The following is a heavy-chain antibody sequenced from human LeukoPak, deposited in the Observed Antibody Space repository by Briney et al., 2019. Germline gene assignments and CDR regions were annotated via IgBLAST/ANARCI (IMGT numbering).Heavy chain of an antibody. V-gene: IGHV4-31*03. J-gene: IGHJ3*02. CDR2: IYYSGST. CDR3: ARGDYYYGSGSYPDAFDI. CDR1: GGSISSGGYY. D-gene: IGHD3-10*01. Sequence: SETLSLTCTVSGGSISSGGYYWSWIRQHPGKGLEWIGYIYYSGSTYYNPSLKSRVTISVDTSKNQFSLKLSSVTAADTAVYYCARGDYYYGSGSYPDAFDIWGQGTMVTVSS.